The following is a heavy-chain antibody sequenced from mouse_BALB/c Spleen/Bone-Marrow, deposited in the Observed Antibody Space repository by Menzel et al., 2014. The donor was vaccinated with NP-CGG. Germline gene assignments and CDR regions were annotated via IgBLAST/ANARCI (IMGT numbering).Heavy chain of an antibody. CDR1: GFNIKDTY. J-gene: IGHJ2*01. CDR2: IDPANGNT. CDR3: ASYVYGYYFDY. Sequence: EVQLQQSGAEFVKPGASVKLSCTASGFNIKDTYMHWVKQRPEQGLEWIGRIDPANGNTKYDPKFQGKATITADTSSSTAYLQLSSLTSEDTAVYYCASYVYGYYFDYWGRGTTHTVSS. V-gene: IGHV14-3*02. D-gene: IGHD2-2*01.